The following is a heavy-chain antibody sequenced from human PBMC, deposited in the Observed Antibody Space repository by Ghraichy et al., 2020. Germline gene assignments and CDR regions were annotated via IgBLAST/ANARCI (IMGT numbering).Heavy chain of an antibody. D-gene: IGHD2/OR15-2a*01. CDR3: ASTLYYYNGMDV. Sequence: LSLTCAASGFTFSSYWMTWVRQAPGKGLEWVANIKQDGSEKYYVDSVKGRFTISRDNAKNSLYLQMNSLRAEDTAVYYCASTLYYYNGMDVWGQGTTVTVSS. V-gene: IGHV3-7*02. CDR1: GFTFSSYW. CDR2: IKQDGSEK. J-gene: IGHJ6*02.